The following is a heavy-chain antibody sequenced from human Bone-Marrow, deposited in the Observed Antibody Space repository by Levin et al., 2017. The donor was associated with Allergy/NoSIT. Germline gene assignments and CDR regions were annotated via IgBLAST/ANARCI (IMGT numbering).Heavy chain of an antibody. CDR3: AKTGDSSGFTFDY. CDR2: IYYSGST. CDR1: GGSISSNGYY. J-gene: IGHJ4*02. V-gene: IGHV4-39*01. D-gene: IGHD3-22*01. Sequence: GSLRLSCTVSGGSISSNGYYWGWIRQPPGKGLEWIGSIYYSGSTYYNPSLKSRVTISIDTSKNQFSLELSSVTAADTALYYCAKTGDSSGFTFDYWGQGTLVTVSS.